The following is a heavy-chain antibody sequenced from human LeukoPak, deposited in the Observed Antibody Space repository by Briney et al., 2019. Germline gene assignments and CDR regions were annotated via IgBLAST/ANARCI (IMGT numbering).Heavy chain of an antibody. CDR2: IGIGGNI. CDR1: GFTFSDFS. D-gene: IGHD2-8*02. Sequence: GGSLRLSCAPSGFTFSDFSMNWVRQAPGKGLEWVSYIGIGGNIYYADSVRGRFTISRDNSKSTLSLQMNSLRAEDTAIYYCATYRQVLLPFESWGQGTLVTVSS. V-gene: IGHV3-21*05. CDR3: ATYRQVLLPFES. J-gene: IGHJ4*02.